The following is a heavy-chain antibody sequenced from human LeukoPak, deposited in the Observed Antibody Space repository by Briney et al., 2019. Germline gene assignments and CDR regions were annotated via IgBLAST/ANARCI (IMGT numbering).Heavy chain of an antibody. CDR2: IYYSGST. V-gene: IGHV4-30-4*01. D-gene: IGHD3-22*01. CDR3: ARPDYYDSRIDP. CDR1: GVSISSSDYY. Sequence: SQTLSLTCTVSGVSISSSDYYWSWIRQPPGKGLEWIGYIYYSGSTYYNPSLKSRVTISVDTSKNQLSLKLSSVTAADTAVYYCARPDYYDSRIDPWGQGTLVTVSS. J-gene: IGHJ5*02.